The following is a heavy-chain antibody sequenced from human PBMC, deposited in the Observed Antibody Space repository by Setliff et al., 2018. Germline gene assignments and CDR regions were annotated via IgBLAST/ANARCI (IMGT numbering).Heavy chain of an antibody. J-gene: IGHJ3*02. CDR1: GGSISSYY. CDR3: ARDRKDYYDSSGYYYALAFDI. V-gene: IGHV4-4*07. D-gene: IGHD3-22*01. CDR2: IYTSGST. Sequence: SETLSLTCTVSGGSISSYYWSWIRQPAGKGLEWIGRIYTSGSTNYNPSLKSRVTMSVDTSKNQFSLKLSSVTAADTAVYYCARDRKDYYDSSGYYYALAFDIWGQGTMVPSPQ.